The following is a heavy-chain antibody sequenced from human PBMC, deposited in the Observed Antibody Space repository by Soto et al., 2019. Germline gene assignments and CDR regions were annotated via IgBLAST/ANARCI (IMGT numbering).Heavy chain of an antibody. J-gene: IGHJ6*02. Sequence: PGESLKISCEGSGYSFSSFWISWVRQMPGKGLEWVGRIDPSDSYINYSPSFQGRVTISADKSSSTAYLQWSSLEASDTGIYYCAKRSWIYQAYHYYYGKDVWGQGTTVTVSS. V-gene: IGHV5-10-1*01. CDR3: AKRSWIYQAYHYYYGKDV. CDR1: GYSFSSFW. CDR2: IDPSDSYI. D-gene: IGHD1-7*01.